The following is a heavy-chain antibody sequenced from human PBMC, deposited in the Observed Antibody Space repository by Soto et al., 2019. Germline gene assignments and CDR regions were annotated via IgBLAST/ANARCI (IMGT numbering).Heavy chain of an antibody. CDR1: GYTFTTYA. D-gene: IGHD3-3*01. J-gene: IGHJ4*02. CDR3: ARTSGYYFFDY. CDR2: INAGNGNT. Sequence: QVQLVQSGAEVKKPGASVKVSCKASGYTFTTYAMHWVRQAPGQRLEWMGWINAGNGNTKYSQKFQGRVTVTRDTSASTAYMELSSLRSEDTAVYYCARTSGYYFFDYWGQGTLVTVSS. V-gene: IGHV1-3*01.